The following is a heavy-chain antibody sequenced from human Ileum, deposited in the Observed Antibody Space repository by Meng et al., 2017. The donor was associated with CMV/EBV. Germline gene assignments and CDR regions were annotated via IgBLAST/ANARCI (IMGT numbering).Heavy chain of an antibody. J-gene: IGHJ4*02. CDR1: GYTFPTHW. CDR2: IYPGDSNI. V-gene: IGHV5-51*01. Sequence: KVSCKGSGYTFPTHWIAWVRQMPGKGLEWMGTIYPGDSNIRYSPSFQGQVTISADKSINTAYLQWNSLKASDTAIYYCARLIPQWLGLDYWGQGTPVTVSS. CDR3: ARLIPQWLGLDY. D-gene: IGHD6-19*01.